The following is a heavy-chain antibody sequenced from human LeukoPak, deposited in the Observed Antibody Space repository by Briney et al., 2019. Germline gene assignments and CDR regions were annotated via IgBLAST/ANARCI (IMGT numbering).Heavy chain of an antibody. CDR1: EFTFSNYA. Sequence: GGSLRPSCAASEFTFSNYAMQWVCQAPGNGLEWVSGISASGGSTWYADTVKGRFTISRDTSKNTLYLQMNSLRAEDTAVYYCAKYVSAKGPSYAFDVWGQGTPVTVSS. V-gene: IGHV3-23*01. CDR2: ISASGGST. CDR3: AKYVSAKGPSYAFDV. J-gene: IGHJ6*02. D-gene: IGHD3-10*02.